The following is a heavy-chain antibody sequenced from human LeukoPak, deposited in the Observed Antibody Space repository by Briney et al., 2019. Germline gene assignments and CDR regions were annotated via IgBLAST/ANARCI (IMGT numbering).Heavy chain of an antibody. CDR2: IYPGDSDT. Sequence: GESLKISCKGSGYSFTSYWIGWVRQMPGKGLEWMGIIYPGDSDTRYSPSFQGQVTISADKSISTAYLQWSSLKASDTAMCYCARLGPLPGIAAEFDYWGQGTLVTVSS. V-gene: IGHV5-51*01. CDR3: ARLGPLPGIAAEFDY. D-gene: IGHD6-13*01. J-gene: IGHJ4*02. CDR1: GYSFTSYW.